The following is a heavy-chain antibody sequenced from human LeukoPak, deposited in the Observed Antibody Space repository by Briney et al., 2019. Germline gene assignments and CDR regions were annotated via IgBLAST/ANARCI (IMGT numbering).Heavy chain of an antibody. Sequence: SETLSLTCAVYGGSFSGYYWSWIRQPPGKGLEWIGEINHSGSTNYNPSLKSRVTISVDTSKNQFSLKLSSVTAADTAVYYCARASCGGDCTTSAGELFDYWGQGTLVTVSS. V-gene: IGHV4-34*01. D-gene: IGHD2-21*02. CDR1: GGSFSGYY. CDR2: INHSGST. J-gene: IGHJ4*02. CDR3: ARASCGGDCTTSAGELFDY.